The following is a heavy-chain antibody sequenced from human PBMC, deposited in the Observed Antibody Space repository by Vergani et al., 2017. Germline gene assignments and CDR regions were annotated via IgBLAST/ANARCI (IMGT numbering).Heavy chain of an antibody. CDR3: AILDTEIYDFDAFDI. D-gene: IGHD3-3*01. Sequence: QVQLVQSGAEVKKPGSSVKVSCKASGGTFSSYAISWVRQAPGQGLEWMGWISAYNGNTNYAQKLQGRVTMTTDTSTSTAYMELRSLRSDDTAVYYCAILDTEIYDFDAFDIWGQGTMVTVSS. CDR2: ISAYNGNT. J-gene: IGHJ3*02. V-gene: IGHV1-18*01. CDR1: GGTFSSYA.